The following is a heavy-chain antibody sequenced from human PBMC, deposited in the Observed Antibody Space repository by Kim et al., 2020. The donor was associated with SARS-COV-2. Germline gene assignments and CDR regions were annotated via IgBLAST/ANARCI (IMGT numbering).Heavy chain of an antibody. CDR3: AKEYGSGSYYNVRSAFDI. Sequence: GGSLRLSCAASGFTFGDYAMHWVRQAPGKGLEWVSGISWNSGSIGYADSVKGRFTISRDNTKNSLYLQMNSLRAEDTALYYCAKEYGSGSYYNVRSAFDIWGQGTMVTVSS. CDR2: ISWNSGSI. V-gene: IGHV3-9*01. D-gene: IGHD3-10*01. CDR1: GFTFGDYA. J-gene: IGHJ3*02.